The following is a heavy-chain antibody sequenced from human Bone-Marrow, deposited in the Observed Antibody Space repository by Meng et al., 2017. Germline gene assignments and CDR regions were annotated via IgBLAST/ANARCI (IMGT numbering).Heavy chain of an antibody. CDR1: GGSISSYY. V-gene: IGHV4-59*01. D-gene: IGHD2-15*01. J-gene: IGHJ6*02. CDR3: ARDPATGYYYYGMDV. Sequence: SETLSLTCTVPGGSISSYYWSWIRQPPGKGLEWIGYIYYSGSTNYNPSLKSRVTISVDTSKNQFSLKLSSVTAADTAVYYCARDPATGYYYYGMDVWGQGTTVTVSS. CDR2: IYYSGST.